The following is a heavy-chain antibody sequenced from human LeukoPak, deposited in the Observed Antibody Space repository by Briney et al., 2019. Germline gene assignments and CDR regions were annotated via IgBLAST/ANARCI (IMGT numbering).Heavy chain of an antibody. CDR1: GGSFSGYY. D-gene: IGHD4-17*01. CDR2: INHSGST. Sequence: PSETLSLTCAVSGGSFSGYYWSWIRQPPGKGLEWIGEINHSGSTNYNPSLKSRVTISVDTSKSQFSLKLSSVTAAYTAVYYCARAGLNGDVDYWGQGTPVTVSS. J-gene: IGHJ4*02. CDR3: ARAGLNGDVDY. V-gene: IGHV4-34*01.